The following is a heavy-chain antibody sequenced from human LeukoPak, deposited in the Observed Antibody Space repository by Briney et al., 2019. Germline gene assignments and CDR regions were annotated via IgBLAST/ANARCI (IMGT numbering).Heavy chain of an antibody. Sequence: GGSLRLSCAASGFTVSSNYMSWVRQAPGKGLEWVSIIYSGGSTFYADSVKGRFTISRDNSKNTLYLQMNSLRPEDTATYYCANVHRRWNYGDPAYFDFWGQGTLVTVPS. V-gene: IGHV3-53*05. J-gene: IGHJ4*02. D-gene: IGHD4-17*01. CDR1: GFTVSSNY. CDR3: ANVHRRWNYGDPAYFDF. CDR2: IYSGGST.